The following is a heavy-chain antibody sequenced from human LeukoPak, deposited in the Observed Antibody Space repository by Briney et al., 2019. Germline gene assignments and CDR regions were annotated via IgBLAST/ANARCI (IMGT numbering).Heavy chain of an antibody. CDR1: GFTLSSYS. Sequence: GGSLRLSCAASGFTLSSYSMNWVRQAPGKGLEWVSFISSSSSYIYYGDSVKGRFTISRDNVKNSVYLQMNSLRAEDTAVYYCARAQPYYYDSSGYYYVYYFDYWGQGTLVTVSS. D-gene: IGHD3-22*01. CDR3: ARAQPYYYDSSGYYYVYYFDY. CDR2: ISSSSSYI. V-gene: IGHV3-21*01. J-gene: IGHJ4*02.